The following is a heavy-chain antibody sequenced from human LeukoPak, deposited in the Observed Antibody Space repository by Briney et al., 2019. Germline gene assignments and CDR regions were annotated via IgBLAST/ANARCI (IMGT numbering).Heavy chain of an antibody. D-gene: IGHD3-10*01. Sequence: GGSLRLSCAASGFTFSSYEMNWVRQAPGKGLEWVSYISSSGSTIYYADSVQGRFTISRDNAKNSLYLQMNSLRAEDTAVYYCARLYGSGSYLAPYWGQGTLVTVSS. CDR1: GFTFSSYE. V-gene: IGHV3-48*03. CDR2: ISSSGSTI. J-gene: IGHJ4*02. CDR3: ARLYGSGSYLAPY.